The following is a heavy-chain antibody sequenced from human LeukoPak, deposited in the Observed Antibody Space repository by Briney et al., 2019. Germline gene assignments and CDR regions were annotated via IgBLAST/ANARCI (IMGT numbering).Heavy chain of an antibody. J-gene: IGHJ5*02. Sequence: KSGEPLKISCKGSGYIFTSYWIGWVRQMPGKGLEWMGIIYPGDSDTRYSPSLQGQVTISADKSISTAYVQWSSLKASDTAMYYCARHRGYCSSTSCLNNWFDPWGQGTLVTVSS. CDR3: ARHRGYCSSTSCLNNWFDP. CDR1: GYIFTSYW. D-gene: IGHD2-2*01. CDR2: IYPGDSDT. V-gene: IGHV5-51*01.